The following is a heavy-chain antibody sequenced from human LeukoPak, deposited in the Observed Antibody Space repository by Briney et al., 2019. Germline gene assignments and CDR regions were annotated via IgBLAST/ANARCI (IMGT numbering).Heavy chain of an antibody. CDR2: IYYSGST. D-gene: IGHD6-19*01. J-gene: IGHJ4*02. V-gene: IGHV4-59*01. Sequence: SETLSLTCTVSGGSISSYYWSWIRQPPGKGLEWIGYIYYSGSTNYNPSLKSRVTISVDTSKNQFSMKLSSVTAADTAVYYCARFKRAGGWSYFDYWGQGTLVTVSS. CDR1: GGSISSYY. CDR3: ARFKRAGGWSYFDY.